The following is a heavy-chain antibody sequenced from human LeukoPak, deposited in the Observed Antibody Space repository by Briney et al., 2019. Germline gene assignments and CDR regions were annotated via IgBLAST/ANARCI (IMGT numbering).Heavy chain of an antibody. J-gene: IGHJ4*02. V-gene: IGHV1-2*02. CDR2: INPNSGGT. Sequence: ASVKVSCKTSGYSLTDYYMHWVRQAPGQGLEWMGWINPNSGGTNYAQKFQGRVTMTRDTSISTAYMELSRLRSDDTAVYYCARSLLRGYSYGYPDYWGQGTLVTVSS. CDR1: GYSLTDYY. CDR3: ARSLLRGYSYGYPDY. D-gene: IGHD5-18*01.